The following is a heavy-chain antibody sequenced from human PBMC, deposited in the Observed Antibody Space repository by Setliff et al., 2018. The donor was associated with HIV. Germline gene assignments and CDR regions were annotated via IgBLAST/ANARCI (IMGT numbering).Heavy chain of an antibody. V-gene: IGHV4-39*07. CDR3: ASPLFSYGPLAY. CDR2: MSTSGSS. Sequence: NPGGSLRLSCVASGFTLSRYWMNWVRQAPGKGLEWIGSMSTSGSSFYDPSLKSRVTISVEPSKNQFSLQSSSVTAAHTAVYYCASPLFSYGPLAYWGQGTLVTVSS. D-gene: IGHD3-16*01. J-gene: IGHJ4*02. CDR1: GFTLSRYW.